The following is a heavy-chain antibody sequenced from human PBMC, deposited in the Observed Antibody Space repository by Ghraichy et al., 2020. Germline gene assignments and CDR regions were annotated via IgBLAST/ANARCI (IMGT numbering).Heavy chain of an antibody. CDR3: ARLPYCSGGSCYDY. J-gene: IGHJ4*02. V-gene: IGHV4-39*01. CDR1: GGSISSSSYY. D-gene: IGHD2-15*01. Sequence: SETLSLTCTVSGGSISSSSYYWGWIRQPPGKGLEWIGSIYYSGSTYYNPSLKSRVTISVDTSKNQFSLKLSSVTAADTAVYYCARLPYCSGGSCYDYWGQGTLVTVSS. CDR2: IYYSGST.